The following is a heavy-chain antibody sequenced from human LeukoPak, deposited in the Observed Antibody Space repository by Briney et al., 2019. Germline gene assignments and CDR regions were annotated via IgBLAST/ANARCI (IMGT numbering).Heavy chain of an antibody. Sequence: SETLSLTCAVYGGSFSGYYWSWIRQPPGKGLEWIGEINHSGSTNYNPSLKSRVTISVDTSKNQFSLKLSSVTAADTAVYYCARDFGGHDYWGQGTLVTVSS. V-gene: IGHV4-34*01. CDR2: INHSGST. J-gene: IGHJ4*02. CDR3: ARDFGGHDY. D-gene: IGHD4-23*01. CDR1: GGSFSGYY.